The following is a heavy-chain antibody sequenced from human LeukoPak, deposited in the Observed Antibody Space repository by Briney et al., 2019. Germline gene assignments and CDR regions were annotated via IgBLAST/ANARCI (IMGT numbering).Heavy chain of an antibody. V-gene: IGHV1-2*02. D-gene: IGHD6-13*01. CDR2: INPNSGGT. CDR3: ARDRGSSWYADY. J-gene: IGHJ4*02. Sequence: PGGSVKVSCKASRYIFTSYYIHWVRQAPGQGLEWMGWINPNSGGTKYAQRFQGRVTMTSDTSISTAYMELSGLRSDDTAVYFCARDRGSSWYADYWGQGTLVTVSS. CDR1: RYIFTSYY.